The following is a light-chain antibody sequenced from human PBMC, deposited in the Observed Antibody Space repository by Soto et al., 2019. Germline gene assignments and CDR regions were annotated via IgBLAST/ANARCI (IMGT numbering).Light chain of an antibody. CDR1: QSLLHSNGNTY. CDR3: MHALQTPYT. J-gene: IGKJ2*01. V-gene: IGKV2-28*01. Sequence: DIVMTQSPLSLPVTPGEPASISCRSSQSLLHSNGNTYLDWYLQKPGQSPRLLIYLDSNRPSGVHDRFSGSGSGPDFTLKISRVEAEDVGVYYCMHALQTPYTFRQGTELEIK. CDR2: LDS.